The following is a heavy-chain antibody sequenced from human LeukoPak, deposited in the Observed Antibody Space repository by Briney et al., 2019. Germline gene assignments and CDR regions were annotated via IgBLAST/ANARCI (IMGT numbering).Heavy chain of an antibody. CDR2: ISSTSSTI. Sequence: GGSLRLSCAASGFTFSKYSMNWVRQAPGKGLEWLSYISSTSSTIYYADSVKGRFTVSRDNAKNTLYLQMNSLRAEDTAVYYCARVSSGSYFGYYYYYMDVWGKGTTVTVSS. D-gene: IGHD1-26*01. V-gene: IGHV3-48*04. CDR3: ARVSSGSYFGYYYYYMDV. J-gene: IGHJ6*03. CDR1: GFTFSKYS.